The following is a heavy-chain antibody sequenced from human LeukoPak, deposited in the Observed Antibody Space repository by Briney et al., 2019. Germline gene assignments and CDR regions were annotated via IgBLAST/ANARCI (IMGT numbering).Heavy chain of an antibody. J-gene: IGHJ5*02. D-gene: IGHD3-16*01. CDR3: AKGDGESYALYAS. CDR1: GFTFSTYA. Sequence: SGGSLRLSCAASGFTFSTYAMSWVRQAPGKGLEWVSAISGSAGNTYYPDSVKGRFAISRDISKNTLYLQMNSLRAEDTAVYYCAKGDGESYALYASWGQGALVTVS. CDR2: ISGSAGNT. V-gene: IGHV3-23*01.